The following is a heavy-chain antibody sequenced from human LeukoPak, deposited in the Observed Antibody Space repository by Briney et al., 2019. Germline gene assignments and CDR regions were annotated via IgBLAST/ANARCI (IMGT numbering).Heavy chain of an antibody. D-gene: IGHD1-26*01. Sequence: ASAKGSCKASGYTFTSYGISWVRQAPGQGLEWMGWISAYNGNTNYAQKLQGRVTMTTDTSTSTAYMELRSLRSDDTAVYYCARGGLGTSPDHYNYSYMDVWGKGTTVTVSS. J-gene: IGHJ6*03. V-gene: IGHV1-18*01. CDR1: GYTFTSYG. CDR3: ARGGLGTSPDHYNYSYMDV. CDR2: ISAYNGNT.